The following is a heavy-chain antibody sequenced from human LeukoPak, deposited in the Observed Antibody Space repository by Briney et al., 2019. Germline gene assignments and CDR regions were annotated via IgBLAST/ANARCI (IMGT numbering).Heavy chain of an antibody. CDR2: ISYDGTIK. Sequence: PGRSLRLSCAASGFTFSSYGMHWVRQAPGKGLEWVAVISYDGTIKYYADSVKGRFTFSRDNSKNTLYLQVNSLRAEDTVVYYCANYGDRYYFDSWGQGTLVTVSS. V-gene: IGHV3-30*18. D-gene: IGHD4-17*01. J-gene: IGHJ4*02. CDR1: GFTFSSYG. CDR3: ANYGDRYYFDS.